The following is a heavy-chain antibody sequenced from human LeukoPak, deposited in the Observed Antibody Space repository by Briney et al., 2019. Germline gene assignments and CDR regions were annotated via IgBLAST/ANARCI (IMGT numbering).Heavy chain of an antibody. D-gene: IGHD1-26*01. V-gene: IGHV1-69*01. CDR3: AREGGVMGAPTRTPDYYGMDV. Sequence: SVKVSCKASGGTFSSYAISWVRQAPGQGLEWMGGIIPIFGTANYAQKFQGRVTITADESTSTAYMELSSLRSEDTAVYYCAREGGVMGAPTRTPDYYGMDVWGQGTTVTVSS. CDR1: GGTFSSYA. J-gene: IGHJ6*02. CDR2: IIPIFGTA.